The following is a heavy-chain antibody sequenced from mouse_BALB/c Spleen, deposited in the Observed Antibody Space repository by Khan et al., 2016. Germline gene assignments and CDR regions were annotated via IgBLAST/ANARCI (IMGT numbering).Heavy chain of an antibody. CDR1: GYSITSDYA. J-gene: IGHJ4*01. V-gene: IGHV3-2*02. Sequence: EVQLQESGPGLVKPSQSLSLTCTVTGYSITSDYAWNWIRQFPENKLEWMGYISYSGSTSYNPSLKSRISITRDTYKNQFFLQLNSVTNEDTATYYCSSYRYGTCALYSCGPGTSVTVSS. CDR2: ISYSGST. D-gene: IGHD2-10*02. CDR3: SSYRYGTCALYS.